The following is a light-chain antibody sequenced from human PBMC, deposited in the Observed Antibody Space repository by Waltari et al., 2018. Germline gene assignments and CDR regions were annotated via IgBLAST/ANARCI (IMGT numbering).Light chain of an antibody. J-gene: IGKJ2*01. CDR3: QQFGGSPKYT. Sequence: EIVLTQSPGTLYLSPGDRANLSCRSSQTIAYTTLAWYQQKPGQGPRLLIYGASNRPTGVPSRFSGSGSGQDFTLTISRLEPEDFAVYYCQQFGGSPKYTFGQGTKLEIK. V-gene: IGKV3-20*01. CDR2: GAS. CDR1: QTIAYTT.